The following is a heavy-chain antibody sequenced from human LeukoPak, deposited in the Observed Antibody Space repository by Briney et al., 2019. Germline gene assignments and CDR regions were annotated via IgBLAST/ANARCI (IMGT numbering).Heavy chain of an antibody. D-gene: IGHD2-2*01. CDR2: INHSGST. CDR1: GGSFSGYY. V-gene: IGHV4-34*01. Sequence: SETLSLTCAVYGGSFSGYYWSWIRQPPGKGLEWIGEINHSGSTNYNPSLKSRVTISVDTSKNQFSLKLSSVTAADTAVYYCARSGTPRVSLYCGSTSCIYDSSGYFDYWGQGTLVTVSS. J-gene: IGHJ4*02. CDR3: ARSGTPRVSLYCGSTSCIYDSSGYFDY.